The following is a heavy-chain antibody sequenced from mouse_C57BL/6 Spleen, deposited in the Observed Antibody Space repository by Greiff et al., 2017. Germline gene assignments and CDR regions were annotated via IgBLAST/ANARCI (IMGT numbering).Heavy chain of an antibody. CDR2: INPSSGYT. CDR1: GYTFTSYT. D-gene: IGHD1-1*01. Sequence: QVQLKESGAELARPGASVKMSCKASGYTFTSYTMHWVKQRPGQGLEWIGYINPSSGYTKYNQKFKDKATLTADKSSSTAYMQLSSLTSEDSAVYYCARSDYYYGSCYAMDYWGQGTSVTVSS. V-gene: IGHV1-4*01. CDR3: ARSDYYYGSCYAMDY. J-gene: IGHJ4*01.